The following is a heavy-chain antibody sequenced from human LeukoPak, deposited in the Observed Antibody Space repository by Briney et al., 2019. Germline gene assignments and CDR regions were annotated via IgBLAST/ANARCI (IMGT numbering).Heavy chain of an antibody. V-gene: IGHV1-3*01. D-gene: IGHD4-11*01. CDR1: GYTFTSYA. CDR2: INAGNGNT. J-gene: IGHJ4*02. CDR3: ATDYTDYSLDY. Sequence: ASVKVSCKASGYTFTSYAMHWVRQAPGQRLEWMGWINAGNGNTKYSQEFQGRVTITADESASTAYMELSSLRSEDTAVYYCATDYTDYSLDYWGQGTLVTVSS.